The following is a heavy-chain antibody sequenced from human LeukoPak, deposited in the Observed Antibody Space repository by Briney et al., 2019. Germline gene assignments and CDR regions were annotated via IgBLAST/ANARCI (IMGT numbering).Heavy chain of an antibody. V-gene: IGHV4-38-2*02. D-gene: IGHD3-16*01. CDR2: IDHSGST. Sequence: SETLSLTCAVSGYSISSAYYWLWIRQSPGQGLEWIGSIDHSGSTYYNPSLKSRVVISLDTSKNQFSLKMTSLTAADTAQYYCTRDLGGPAIDYWAQGILVTVSS. J-gene: IGHJ4*02. CDR1: GYSISSAYY. CDR3: TRDLGGPAIDY.